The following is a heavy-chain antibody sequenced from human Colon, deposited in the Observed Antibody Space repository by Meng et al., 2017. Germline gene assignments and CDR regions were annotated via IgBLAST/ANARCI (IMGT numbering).Heavy chain of an antibody. CDR2: IYHSGST. Sequence: PRLQDAGPGLVKPSETLSPTSSRAGGSISSNGYSWDWVRQPPGKGLEWIGAIYHSGSTSYNPSLQSRVTMFVATSKNQFSLMLTSVTATDTAVYYCARRRGGSGRDCWGQGTLVTVSS. V-gene: IGHV4-39*01. CDR1: GGSISSNGYS. D-gene: IGHD3-10*01. CDR3: ARRRGGSGRDC. J-gene: IGHJ4*02.